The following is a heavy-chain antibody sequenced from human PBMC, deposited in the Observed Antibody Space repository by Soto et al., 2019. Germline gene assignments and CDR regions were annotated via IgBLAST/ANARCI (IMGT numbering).Heavy chain of an antibody. CDR3: ARHYGWVTYYSQ. V-gene: IGHV3-11*03. CDR1: GFGFSDFY. CDR2: ISSSSTDT. J-gene: IGHJ4*02. D-gene: IGHD3-10*01. Sequence: QVQLMESGGGLVKPGGSLRLSCAASGFGFSDFYMSWVRQAPGQGLEWVAYISSSSTDTDYADSVKGRFTISRDNAKSSLFLQMNNLRADDTAVYYCARHYGWVTYYSQWGQGTLVTVSS.